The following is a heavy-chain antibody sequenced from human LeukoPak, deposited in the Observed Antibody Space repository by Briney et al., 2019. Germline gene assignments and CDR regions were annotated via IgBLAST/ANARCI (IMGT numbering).Heavy chain of an antibody. Sequence: GASVKVSCKASGGTFSSYAISWVRQAPGQGLEWMGRIIPILGIANYAQKFQGRVTITADKSTSTAYMELSSLRFEDTAVYYCARGGLLWFGDDAFDIWGQGTMVTVSS. CDR1: GGTFSSYA. V-gene: IGHV1-69*04. J-gene: IGHJ3*02. D-gene: IGHD3-10*01. CDR3: ARGGLLWFGDDAFDI. CDR2: IIPILGIA.